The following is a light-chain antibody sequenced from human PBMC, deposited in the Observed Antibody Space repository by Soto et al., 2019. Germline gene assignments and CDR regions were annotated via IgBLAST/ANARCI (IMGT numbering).Light chain of an antibody. CDR2: DVT. CDR1: SSYVGGYNF. CDR3: SSDTSVSTYV. V-gene: IGLV2-14*01. Sequence: QSVLTQPASVSGSPGQSITISCTGTSSYVGGYNFVSWYQQHPDKAPKLMIYDVTNRPSGVSNRFSGSKSGNTASLTISGLQAEDEADYYCSSDTSVSTYVFGTGTKAPS. J-gene: IGLJ1*01.